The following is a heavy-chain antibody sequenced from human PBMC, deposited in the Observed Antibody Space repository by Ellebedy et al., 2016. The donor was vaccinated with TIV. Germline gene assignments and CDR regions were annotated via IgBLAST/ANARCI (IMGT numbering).Heavy chain of an antibody. CDR3: AKDYDSFDY. J-gene: IGHJ4*02. V-gene: IGHV3-23*01. CDR2: ISGSGGST. Sequence: GESLKISCAASGFTFSSYAMSWVRQAPGKGLEWVSAISGSGGSTYYADSVKGRFTISRDNSKNTLYLQMNSLRAEDTAVYYCAKDYDSFDYWGQGTLVTVSS. CDR1: GFTFSSYA. D-gene: IGHD3-3*01.